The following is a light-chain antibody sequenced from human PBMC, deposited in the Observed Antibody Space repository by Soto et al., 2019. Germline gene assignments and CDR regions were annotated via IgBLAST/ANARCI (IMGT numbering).Light chain of an antibody. CDR1: ERMSNW. CDR3: QQEKSFPFN. V-gene: IGKV1-12*02. J-gene: IGKJ4*01. Sequence: IQMTQSPSSVSASVGDRVTITCRASERMSNWLAWYQQKPGKAPKLLIYAASILQSGVTSRFSGCGSGTDFTLTISSLQPEDSAGYYCQQEKSFPFNFGGGTKVEI. CDR2: AAS.